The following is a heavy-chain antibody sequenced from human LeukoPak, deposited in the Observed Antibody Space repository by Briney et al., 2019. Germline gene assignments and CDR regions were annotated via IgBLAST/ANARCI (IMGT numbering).Heavy chain of an antibody. CDR2: TYYRSKWYN. D-gene: IGHD3-10*01. CDR1: GDSVSSNSAA. CDR3: ARDKVILGAAMVRGVITSRYYYYGMDV. V-gene: IGHV6-1*01. Sequence: SQTLSLTCAISGDSVSSNSAAWNWIRQSPSRGLEWLGRTYYRSKWYNDYAVSVKSRITINPDTSKNQFSPQLNSVTPEDTAVYYCARDKVILGAAMVRGVITSRYYYYGMDVWGQGTTVTVSS. J-gene: IGHJ6*02.